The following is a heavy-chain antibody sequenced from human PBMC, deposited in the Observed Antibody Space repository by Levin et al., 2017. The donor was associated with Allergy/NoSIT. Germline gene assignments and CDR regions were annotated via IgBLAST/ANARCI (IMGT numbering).Heavy chain of an antibody. D-gene: IGHD6-13*01. CDR2: IYPGDSDT. Sequence: GGSLRLSCKGSGYSFTSYWIGWVRQMPGKGLEWMGIIYPGDSDTRYSPSFQGQVTISADKSISTAYLQWSSLKASDTAMYYCARRGHSSSWYGGENDAFDIWGQGTMVTVSS. CDR1: GYSFTSYW. J-gene: IGHJ3*02. V-gene: IGHV5-51*01. CDR3: ARRGHSSSWYGGENDAFDI.